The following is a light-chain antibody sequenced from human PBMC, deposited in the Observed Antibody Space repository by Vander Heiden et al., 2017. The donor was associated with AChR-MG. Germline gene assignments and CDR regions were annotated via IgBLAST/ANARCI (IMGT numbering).Light chain of an antibody. Sequence: EVVLTQSPGTLSLSPTERATLSCKASQNITRNYLAWYQQKPGQAPRLLVYSASTRATGIPDRFTGSGSGTDFTLTISRLEPEDFAVYLCQQYATSPTFGGGTKVEI. CDR2: SAS. J-gene: IGKJ4*01. CDR3: QQYATSPT. CDR1: QNITRNY. V-gene: IGKV3-20*01.